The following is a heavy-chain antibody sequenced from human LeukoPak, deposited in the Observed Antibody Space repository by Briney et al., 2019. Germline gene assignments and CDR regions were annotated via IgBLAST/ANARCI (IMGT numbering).Heavy chain of an antibody. CDR1: GFSLSTRGVG. D-gene: IGHD3-10*01. V-gene: IGHV2-5*02. CDR3: AHRLFPGHYYGSGSSFDY. J-gene: IGHJ4*02. Sequence: ESGPTLVNPTQTLTLTCTFSGFSLSTRGVGVGWIRQPPGKALEWLALIYWDDDKRYSPSLKGRLTITKDTSKNQVVLTMTNMDPVDTATYYCAHRLFPGHYYGSGSSFDYWGQGTLVTVSS. CDR2: IYWDDDK.